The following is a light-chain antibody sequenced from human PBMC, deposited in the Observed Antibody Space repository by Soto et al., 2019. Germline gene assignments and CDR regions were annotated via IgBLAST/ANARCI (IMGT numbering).Light chain of an antibody. CDR1: QSVGKY. CDR3: QRRGNRPPGT. CDR2: DAS. Sequence: TMVAQKTSTHLVSRGECRSLSCRSSQSVGKYLVWYQQKPGQAPRLLIYDASYRATGIPARFSGSGSGTDFTLYIYSLETEDFAVYCCQRRGNRPPGTCRQGTKVDIK. V-gene: IGKV3-11*01. J-gene: IGKJ1*01.